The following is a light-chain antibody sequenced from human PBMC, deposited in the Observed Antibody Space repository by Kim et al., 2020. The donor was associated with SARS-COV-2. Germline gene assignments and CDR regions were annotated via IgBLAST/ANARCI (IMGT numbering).Light chain of an antibody. CDR2: GRN. Sequence: SSELTQDPAVSVALGQTVKITCRGDSLRSFYASWYQQRPGQAPLLVIYGRNTRPSGIPDRLSGSASGNTASLTITGAQAEDEANYYCCSRDSSSYVVFGGGTQLAVL. V-gene: IGLV3-19*01. CDR3: CSRDSSSYVV. CDR1: SLRSFY. J-gene: IGLJ2*01.